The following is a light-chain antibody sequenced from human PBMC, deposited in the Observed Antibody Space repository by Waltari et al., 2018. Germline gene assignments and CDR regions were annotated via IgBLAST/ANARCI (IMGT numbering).Light chain of an antibody. CDR1: SSDVGGSNY. CDR2: EVN. V-gene: IGLV2-14*01. J-gene: IGLJ1*01. Sequence: QSALTQPAFVSGSPGQSITISCTGTSSDVGGSNYVSWYQQHPGKAPKLIIYEVNNRPSGISNRFSGSKSGTTASLTISGLQAEDEADYYCSSYTISSTLVFGTGTKVTVV. CDR3: SSYTISSTLV.